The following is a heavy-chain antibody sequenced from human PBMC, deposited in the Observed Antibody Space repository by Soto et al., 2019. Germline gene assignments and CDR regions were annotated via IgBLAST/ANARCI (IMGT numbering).Heavy chain of an antibody. J-gene: IGHJ6*04. CDR2: ISYDGSNK. D-gene: IGHD2-2*01. CDR1: GFTFSSYG. Sequence: GGSLRLSCAASGFTFSSYGMHWVRQAPGKGLEWVAVISYDGSNKYYADSVKGRFTISRDNSKNTLYLQMNSLRAEDPAVYYFGKEGFFSSTSCYYYYYYGMAVGGKGPTVTVSS. CDR3: GKEGFFSSTSCYYYYYYGMAV. V-gene: IGHV3-30*18.